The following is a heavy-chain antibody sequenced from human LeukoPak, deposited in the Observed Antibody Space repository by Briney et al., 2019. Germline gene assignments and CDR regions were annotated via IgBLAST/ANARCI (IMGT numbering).Heavy chain of an antibody. D-gene: IGHD3-3*01. J-gene: IGHJ4*02. V-gene: IGHV4-38-2*02. CDR3: ARATLYDFWSGYYFPVRFDY. Sequence: KPSETLSLTCTVSGYSISSGYYWGWIRQPPGKGLEWIGSIYHSGSTYYNPSLKSRVTISVDTSKNQFSLKLSSVTAADTAVYYCARATLYDFWSGYYFPVRFDYWGQGTLVTVSS. CDR2: IYHSGST. CDR1: GYSISSGYY.